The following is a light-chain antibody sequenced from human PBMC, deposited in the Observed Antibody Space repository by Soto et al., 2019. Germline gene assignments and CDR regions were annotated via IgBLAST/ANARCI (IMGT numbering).Light chain of an antibody. J-gene: IGKJ5*01. Sequence: IQMTQSPASLSASVGDRVTLTCRASQSIGSYLNWYQHKPGKAPKLLIYGASNLQSGVPSRFSGSGSGTDLTLTISSLQPEDFATYYCQQSDSTPPTFGQGTRLEIK. CDR3: QQSDSTPPT. CDR2: GAS. V-gene: IGKV1-39*01. CDR1: QSIGSY.